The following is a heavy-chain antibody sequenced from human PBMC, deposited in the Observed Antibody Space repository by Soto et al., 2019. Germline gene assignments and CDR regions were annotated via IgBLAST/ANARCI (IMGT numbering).Heavy chain of an antibody. D-gene: IGHD5-18*01. CDR1: GYTFISYA. CDR3: ARDPGYSYGYN. Sequence: ASVKVSCKASGYTFISYAMNWVRQAPGQRLEWMGWINAGNGNTKYSQKFQGRVTITRDTSACTGYMELSSLRSEDTAVYYCARDPGYSYGYNWGQGTLVTVSS. CDR2: INAGNGNT. V-gene: IGHV1-3*01. J-gene: IGHJ4*02.